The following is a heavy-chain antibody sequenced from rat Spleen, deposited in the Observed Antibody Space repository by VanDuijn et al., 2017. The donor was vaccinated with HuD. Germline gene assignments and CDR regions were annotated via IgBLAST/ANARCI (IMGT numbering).Heavy chain of an antibody. CDR3: ATHGGGYGWFAY. CDR2: ITNAAGKV. Sequence: EVQLVESGGGLVQPGRAMKLSCTASGFTFSSYDMAWLRQAPGKGLEWVASITNAAGKVYYPDSVKGRFTISRDNAKSTLYLQMDSLRSEDTATYYCATHGGGYGWFAYWGQGTLVTVSS. D-gene: IGHD1-11*01. J-gene: IGHJ3*01. CDR1: GFTFSSYD. V-gene: IGHV5-25*01.